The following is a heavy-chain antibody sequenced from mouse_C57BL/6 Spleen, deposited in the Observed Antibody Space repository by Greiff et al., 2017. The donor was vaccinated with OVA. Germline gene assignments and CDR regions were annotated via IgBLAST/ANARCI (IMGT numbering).Heavy chain of an antibody. D-gene: IGHD1-1*01. Sequence: EVKVVESGGGLVQPKGSLKLSCAASGFTFNTYAMHWVRQAPGKGLEWVARIRSKSSNYATYYADSVKDRFPISRDDSQSMLYLQMNNLKTEDTAMYYCVREGALHYYGSSYAMDYWGQGTSVTVSS. V-gene: IGHV10-3*01. CDR2: IRSKSSNYAT. CDR1: GFTFNTYA. J-gene: IGHJ4*01. CDR3: VREGALHYYGSSYAMDY.